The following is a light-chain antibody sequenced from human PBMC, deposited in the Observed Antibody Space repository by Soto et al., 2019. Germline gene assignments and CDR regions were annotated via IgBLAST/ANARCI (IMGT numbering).Light chain of an antibody. CDR2: EDN. J-gene: IGLJ2*01. Sequence: NFMLTQPHSVSESPGKTVTISCTRSSGSIASHYVQWYQQRPGSAPTTVIYEDNLRPSGVPDRFSGSTDGSSNSASLTISGLQTEDEADYYCQSYDSSFVLFGGGTKLTVL. CDR3: QSYDSSFVL. CDR1: SGSIASHY. V-gene: IGLV6-57*04.